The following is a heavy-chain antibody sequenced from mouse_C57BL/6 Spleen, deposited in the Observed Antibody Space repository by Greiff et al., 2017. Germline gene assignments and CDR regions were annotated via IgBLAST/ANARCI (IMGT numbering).Heavy chain of an antibody. V-gene: IGHV5-15*01. CDR1: GFTFSDYG. D-gene: IGHD2-2*01. CDR2: ISNLAYSI. J-gene: IGHJ2*01. CDR3: ARHGRGYDALDY. Sequence: EVKVVESGGGLVQPGGSLKLSCAASGFTFSDYGMAWVRQAPRKGPEWVAFISNLAYSIYYADTVTGRFTISRENAKNTLYLEMSSLRSEDTAMYYCARHGRGYDALDYWGQGTTLTVSS.